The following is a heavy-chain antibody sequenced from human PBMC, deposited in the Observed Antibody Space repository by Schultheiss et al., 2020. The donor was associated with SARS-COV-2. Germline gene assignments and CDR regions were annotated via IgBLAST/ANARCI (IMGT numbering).Heavy chain of an antibody. CDR2: IYHSGST. Sequence: SETLSLTCAVSGGSISSSNWWSWVRQPPGKGLEWIGEIYHSGSTNYNPSLKSRVTISVDTSKNQFSLKLSSVTAADTAVYYCARGRVRMVRGVPNWFDPWGQGTLVTVSS. CDR1: GGSISSSNW. V-gene: IGHV4-4*02. D-gene: IGHD3-10*01. J-gene: IGHJ5*02. CDR3: ARGRVRMVRGVPNWFDP.